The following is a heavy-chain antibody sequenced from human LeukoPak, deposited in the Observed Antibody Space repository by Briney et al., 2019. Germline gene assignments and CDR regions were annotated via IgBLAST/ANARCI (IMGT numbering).Heavy chain of an antibody. J-gene: IGHJ5*02. CDR3: ARDTYYDFWSGAIEFDP. Sequence: GASVKVSCKASGYTFTSYGISWVRQAPGQGLEWIGWISAYKGNTNYAQKLQGRVTMTTDTSTSTAYMELRSLRSDDTAVYYCARDTYYDFWSGAIEFDPWGQGTLVTVSS. D-gene: IGHD3-3*01. CDR2: ISAYKGNT. CDR1: GYTFTSYG. V-gene: IGHV1-18*01.